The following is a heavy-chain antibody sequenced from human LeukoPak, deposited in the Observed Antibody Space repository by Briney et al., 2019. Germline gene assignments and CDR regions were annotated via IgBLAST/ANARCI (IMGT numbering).Heavy chain of an antibody. CDR2: ISAYNGNT. V-gene: IGHV1-18*01. D-gene: IGHD2-2*01. Sequence: ASVKVSCKASGYTFTSYGISWVRQAPGQGLEWMGWISAYNGNTNYAQKLQGRVTMTTDTSTSTAYMELRSLGSDDTAVYYCARVRVVPAEGPYYYYMDVWGKGTTVTISS. CDR3: ARVRVVPAEGPYYYYMDV. CDR1: GYTFTSYG. J-gene: IGHJ6*03.